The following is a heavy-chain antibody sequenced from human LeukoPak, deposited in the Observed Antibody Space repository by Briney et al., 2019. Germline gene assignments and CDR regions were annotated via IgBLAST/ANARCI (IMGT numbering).Heavy chain of an antibody. J-gene: IGHJ4*02. CDR1: GFTFSSYG. Sequence: PGGSLRLSCAASGFTFSSYGMHWVRQAPGKGREWVAVISYDGSNKCYADSVKGRFTIARDNSKNTLYLQMNSLRAEDTAVYYCAKDALRGFDYWGQGTLVTVSS. V-gene: IGHV3-30*18. CDR2: ISYDGSNK. D-gene: IGHD3-10*01. CDR3: AKDALRGFDY.